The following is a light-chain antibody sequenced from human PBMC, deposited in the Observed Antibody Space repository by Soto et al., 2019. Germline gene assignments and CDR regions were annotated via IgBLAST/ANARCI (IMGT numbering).Light chain of an antibody. J-gene: IGKJ4*01. V-gene: IGKV3-15*01. CDR1: QSVSSN. CDR2: GAS. CDR3: QQYNNWPPLS. Sequence: EIVMTQSPATLSVSPGARATLSCRASQSVSSNLAWYQQKPGQAPRLLIYGASTRATGMPGRFSGSGSGTEFTLTISSLQSEDFAVYYCQQYNNWPPLSFGGGTKVEIK.